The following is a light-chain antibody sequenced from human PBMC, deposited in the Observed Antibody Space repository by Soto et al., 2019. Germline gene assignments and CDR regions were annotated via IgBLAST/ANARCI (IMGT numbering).Light chain of an antibody. Sequence: QSVLTQPPSASGTPGQRVTISCSGSSSNIESNYVYWYQQLPGTAPKLLIYRNNQRPSGVPDRFSGSKSGTSASLAISGLRSDDEADYYCAAWDDSLSGRVFGSGTKLTVL. CDR1: SSNIESNY. CDR3: AAWDDSLSGRV. J-gene: IGLJ1*01. CDR2: RNN. V-gene: IGLV1-47*01.